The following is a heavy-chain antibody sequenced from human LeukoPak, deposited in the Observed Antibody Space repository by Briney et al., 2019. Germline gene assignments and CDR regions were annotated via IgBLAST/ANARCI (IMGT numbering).Heavy chain of an antibody. Sequence: GGSLRLSCAASGFTFDDYAMHWVRQAPGKGLEWVSGISWNSGSIGYADSVKGRFTISRDNSLQMNSLRPDDTAVYYCARDFWHWGQGTLVTVSS. J-gene: IGHJ4*02. CDR3: ARDFWH. D-gene: IGHD3-3*01. V-gene: IGHV3-9*01. CDR2: ISWNSGSI. CDR1: GFTFDDYA.